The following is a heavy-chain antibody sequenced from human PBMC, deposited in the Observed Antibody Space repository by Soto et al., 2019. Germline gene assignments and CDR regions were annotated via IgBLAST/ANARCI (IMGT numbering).Heavy chain of an antibody. D-gene: IGHD5-12*01. CDR1: GFTFTSSP. CDR2: IDVGTGNT. CDR3: AAALKRPEASSSLHRGYSGYVFDH. Sequence: SVHVSRGASGFTFTSSPLQWVRHARRQRIECIGCIDVGTGNTNSAQKFQERATITRDMPTSTPYMELSSLRSEAQAVYYCAAALKRPEASSSLHRGYSGYVFDHCGQGTLVTVSS. V-gene: IGHV1-58*01. J-gene: IGHJ4*02.